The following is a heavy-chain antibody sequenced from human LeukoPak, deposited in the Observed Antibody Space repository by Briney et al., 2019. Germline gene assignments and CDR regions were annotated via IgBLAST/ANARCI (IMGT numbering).Heavy chain of an antibody. V-gene: IGHV3-9*01. Sequence: GGSLRLSCAASGFTFDDYAMHWVRQAPGKGLEWVSGISWNSGSIGYADSVKGRFTISRDNAKNSLYLQMNSLRAEDTALYYCARNPPATPFDYWGQGTLVTVSS. CDR1: GFTFDDYA. CDR2: ISWNSGSI. J-gene: IGHJ4*02. CDR3: ARNPPATPFDY. D-gene: IGHD5-24*01.